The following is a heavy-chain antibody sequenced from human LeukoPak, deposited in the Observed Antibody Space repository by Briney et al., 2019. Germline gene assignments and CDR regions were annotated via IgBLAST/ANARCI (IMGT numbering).Heavy chain of an antibody. CDR1: GGSISSYY. D-gene: IGHD3-22*01. CDR3: ARGWEYYYDSSGYYSVDAFDI. Sequence: ASETLSLTCTVSGGSISSYYWSWIRQPPGKGLEWIGYIYYSGSTNYNPSLKSRVTISVDTSKNQFSLKLSSVTAADTAVYYCARGWEYYYDSSGYYSVDAFDIWGQGTMVTVSS. V-gene: IGHV4-59*01. J-gene: IGHJ3*02. CDR2: IYYSGST.